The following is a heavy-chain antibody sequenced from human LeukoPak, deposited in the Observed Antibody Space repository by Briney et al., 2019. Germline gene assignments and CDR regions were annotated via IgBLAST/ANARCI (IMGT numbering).Heavy chain of an antibody. CDR2: INHSGST. CDR3: ATSYTSGWYRVDY. D-gene: IGHD6-19*01. J-gene: IGHJ4*02. Sequence: SETLSLTCAVYGGSFSGYYWSWIRQPPGKGLEWIGEINHSGSTNYNPSLKSRVTISIDTSNDQFSLKLTSVTAADTAVYYCATSYTSGWYRVDYWGQGTLVTVSS. V-gene: IGHV4-34*01. CDR1: GGSFSGYY.